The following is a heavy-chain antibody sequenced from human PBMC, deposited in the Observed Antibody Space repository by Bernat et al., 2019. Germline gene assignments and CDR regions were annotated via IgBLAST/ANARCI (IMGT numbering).Heavy chain of an antibody. V-gene: IGHV5-10-1*03. CDR2: IDPSDSYT. Sequence: EVQLVQSGAEVKKPGESLRISCKGSGYSFTSYWISWVRQMPGKGLEWMGRIDPSDSYTNYSPSFQGHVTSSADKSISTAYLQWSSLKASDTAMYYCARHGRAWDTIFGVVNTYYYYYYMDVWGKGTTVTVSS. D-gene: IGHD3-3*01. CDR3: ARHGRAWDTIFGVVNTYYYYYYMDV. J-gene: IGHJ6*03. CDR1: GYSFTSYW.